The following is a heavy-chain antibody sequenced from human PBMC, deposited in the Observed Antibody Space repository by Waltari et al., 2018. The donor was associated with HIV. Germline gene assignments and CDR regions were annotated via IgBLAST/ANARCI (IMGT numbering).Heavy chain of an antibody. Sequence: QVQLVKSGADVKKSGASVQVSCKASRYTFTDYYIHRVRQAPGQAHEWMGWINPNRRATLSAQIFQGKVTLTRDTSITTAYMDVNRRTSDDTAIYYCARGQNSRNYYDISGYDSVLDSWGQGTLVTVSS. CDR1: RYTFTDYY. D-gene: IGHD3-22*01. CDR3: ARGQNSRNYYDISGYDSVLDS. J-gene: IGHJ4*02. CDR2: INPNRRAT. V-gene: IGHV1-2*02.